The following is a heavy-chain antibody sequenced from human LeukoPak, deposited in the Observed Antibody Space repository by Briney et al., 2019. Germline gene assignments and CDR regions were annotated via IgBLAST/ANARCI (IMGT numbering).Heavy chain of an antibody. V-gene: IGHV4-59*08. CDR3: ARRVGTRDWYFDL. Sequence: SETLSLTCTVSGGSISSYYWSWIRQPPGKGLEWIGYIYYSGSTNYNPSLKSRVTISVDTSKNQFSLKLTSVTAADTAVYYCARRVGTRDWYFDLWGRGTQVTVSS. CDR2: IYYSGST. CDR1: GGSISSYY. J-gene: IGHJ2*01. D-gene: IGHD1-14*01.